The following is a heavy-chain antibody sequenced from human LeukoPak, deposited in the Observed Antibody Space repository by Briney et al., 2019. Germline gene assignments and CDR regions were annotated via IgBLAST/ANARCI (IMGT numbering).Heavy chain of an antibody. Sequence: SETLSLTCTVSGGSISSSSYYWGWLRQPPGKGLEWIGSIYYSGRTYYNPSLESPASISADTSKNQFSLKLSSVPAADTAVYYCASHTTAPWYFDLWGGGTLVTVSS. CDR1: GGSISSSSYY. V-gene: IGHV4-39*01. D-gene: IGHD4-17*01. CDR3: ASHTTAPWYFDL. J-gene: IGHJ2*01. CDR2: IYYSGRT.